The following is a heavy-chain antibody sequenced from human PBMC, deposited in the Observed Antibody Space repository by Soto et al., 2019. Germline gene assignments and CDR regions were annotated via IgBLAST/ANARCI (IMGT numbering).Heavy chain of an antibody. V-gene: IGHV1-18*01. J-gene: IGHJ4*02. D-gene: IGHD2-2*01. CDR1: GYTFTAFG. CDR2: ISAYNDNT. Sequence: GASVKVSCKASGYTFTAFGISWVRQAPGQGLEWMGWISAYNDNTKYAQKLQGRVTMTTETSTSTAYMELRSLRSDDTAVYYCTREYCGSSSCYDPDYWGQGTLVTVSS. CDR3: TREYCGSSSCYDPDY.